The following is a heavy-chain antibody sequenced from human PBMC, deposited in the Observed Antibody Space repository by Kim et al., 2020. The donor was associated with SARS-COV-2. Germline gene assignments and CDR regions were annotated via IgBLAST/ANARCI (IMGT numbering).Heavy chain of an antibody. J-gene: IGHJ2*01. CDR1: GGSISSGGYY. D-gene: IGHD6-13*01. CDR3: ARGVAAAGRWYFDL. CDR2: IYYSGST. V-gene: IGHV4-31*03. Sequence: SETLSRTCTVSGGSISSGGYYWSWIRQHPGKGLEWIGYIYYSGSTYYNPSLKSRVTISVDTSKNQFSLKLSSVTAADTAVYYCARGVAAAGRWYFDLWGRGTLVTVSS.